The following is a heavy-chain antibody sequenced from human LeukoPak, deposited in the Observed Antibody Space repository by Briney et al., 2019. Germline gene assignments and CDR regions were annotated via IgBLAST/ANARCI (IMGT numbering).Heavy chain of an antibody. J-gene: IGHJ3*02. CDR3: ARSYGGNFRDAFDI. CDR1: GFTLSSYA. D-gene: IGHD4-23*01. V-gene: IGHV3-30*04. CDR2: MSYDGSNK. Sequence: GGSLRLSCAASGFTLSSYAMHWVRQAPGKGLEWVSVMSYDGSNKYYADSVKGRFTISRDNSKNTLYLQMNSLRAEDTAVYYCARSYGGNFRDAFDIWGQGTMVTVSS.